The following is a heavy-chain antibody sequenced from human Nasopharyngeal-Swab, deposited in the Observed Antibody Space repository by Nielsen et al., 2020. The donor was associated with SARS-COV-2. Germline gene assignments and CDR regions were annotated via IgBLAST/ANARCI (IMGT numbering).Heavy chain of an antibody. CDR2: INPNSGGT. D-gene: IGHD2-15*01. J-gene: IGHJ6*02. V-gene: IGHV1-2*02. CDR3: ATRGEVVVAATGYYYYGMDV. CDR1: GYTFTGYY. Sequence: ASVKVSCKASGYTFTGYYMHWVRQAPGQGLEWMAWINPNSGGTNYAQKFQGRVTMTRDTSISTAYMELSRLRSDDTAVYYCATRGEVVVAATGYYYYGMDVWGQGTTVTVSS.